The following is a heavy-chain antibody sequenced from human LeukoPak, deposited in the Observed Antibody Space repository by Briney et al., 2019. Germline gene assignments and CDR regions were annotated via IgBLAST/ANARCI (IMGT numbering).Heavy chain of an antibody. CDR1: GYTFTGYY. Sequence: ASVKVSCKASGYTFTGYYMHWVRQAPGQGLEWMGWINPNSGGTDYAQKFQGRVTMTRDTSISTAYMELSRLRSDDTAVYYCARDYGIAVAGRPESTIKWGQGTLVTVSS. D-gene: IGHD6-19*01. J-gene: IGHJ4*02. V-gene: IGHV1-2*02. CDR2: INPNSGGT. CDR3: ARDYGIAVAGRPESTIK.